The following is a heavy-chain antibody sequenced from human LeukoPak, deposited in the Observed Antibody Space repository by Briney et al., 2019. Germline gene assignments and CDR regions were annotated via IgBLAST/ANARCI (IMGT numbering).Heavy chain of an antibody. CDR2: LKSDGSTA. V-gene: IGHV3-74*03. J-gene: IGHJ4*02. CDR3: ARGIYGDPVAFDS. D-gene: IGHD4-17*01. CDR1: GFIFSSFN. Sequence: GGSLRLSCAASGFIFSSFNMHWVRQAPGKGLVWVSRLKSDGSTAMYADSVQGRFTISRDNARNTVHLLMSSLTVEDTGVYYCARGIYGDPVAFDSWGQGALVTVSS.